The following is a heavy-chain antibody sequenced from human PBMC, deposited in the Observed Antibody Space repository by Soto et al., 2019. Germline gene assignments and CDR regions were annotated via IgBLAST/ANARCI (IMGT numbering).Heavy chain of an antibody. CDR2: IWYDGSNK. CDR1: GFTFSSYG. CDR3: ARDRYSYGYPQDY. J-gene: IGHJ4*02. V-gene: IGHV3-33*01. D-gene: IGHD5-18*01. Sequence: QVQLVESGGGVVQPGRSLRLSCAASGFTFSSYGMHWVRQAPGKGLEWAAVIWYDGSNKYYADSVKGRFTISRDNSKNTLYLQMNSLRAEDTAVYYCARDRYSYGYPQDYWGQGTLVTVSS.